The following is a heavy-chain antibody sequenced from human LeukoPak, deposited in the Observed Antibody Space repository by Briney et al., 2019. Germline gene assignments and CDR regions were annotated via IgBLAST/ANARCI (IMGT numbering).Heavy chain of an antibody. J-gene: IGHJ2*01. CDR1: GFTFSSYW. V-gene: IGHV3-74*01. Sequence: PGGSLRLSCAASGFTFSSYWMRWVRQAPGKGLVWVSRINTDGSDTTYADSVKGRFTVSRDNAKNTLYLQMNSLRAEDTAVYYCARGRFFFDLWGRGTLVTVSS. CDR2: INTDGSDT. CDR3: ARGRFFFDL.